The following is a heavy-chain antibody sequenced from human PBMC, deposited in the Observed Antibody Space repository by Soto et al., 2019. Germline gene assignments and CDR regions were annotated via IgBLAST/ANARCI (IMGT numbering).Heavy chain of an antibody. Sequence: PGGSLRLSCAASGFSFRGYGMHWVRQAPGKGLEWVAVIWYDGSNKYYADSVRGRFTISRDNSENTLYLQMSSLRADDTAVYHCARXYYDFWSDYYTGKEAFDIWGQGTMVT. CDR3: ARXYYDFWSDYYTGKEAFDI. CDR1: GFSFRGYG. J-gene: IGHJ3*02. V-gene: IGHV3-33*01. D-gene: IGHD3-3*01. CDR2: IWYDGSNK.